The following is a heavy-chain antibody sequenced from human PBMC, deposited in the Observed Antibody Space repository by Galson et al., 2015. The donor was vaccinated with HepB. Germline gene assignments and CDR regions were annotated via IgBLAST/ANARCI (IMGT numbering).Heavy chain of an antibody. D-gene: IGHD4-17*01. CDR2: ISSSGSTI. V-gene: IGHV3-48*03. CDR1: GFTFSSYE. CDR3: ARGLVEGMSLHGDYFP. Sequence: SLRLSCAASGFTFSSYEMNWVRQAPGKGLEWVSYISSSGSTIYYADSVKGRFTISRDNAKNSLYLQMNSLRAEDTAVYYCARGLVEGMSLHGDYFPWGQGTLVTVSS. J-gene: IGHJ5*02.